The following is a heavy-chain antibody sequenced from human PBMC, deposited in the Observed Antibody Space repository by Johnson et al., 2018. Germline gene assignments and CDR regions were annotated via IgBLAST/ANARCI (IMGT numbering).Heavy chain of an antibody. Sequence: QVQLQQWGAGLLKPSETLSLTCAVYGGSFSGYYWSWIRQPPGKGLEWIGEINHSGSTNYNPSLKSRVTISVDTSKNQFSLKLSSVTAADTAVYYCARASAVVVAATPPRRNNKYHYYYMDVWGKGTTVTVSS. CDR3: ARASAVVVAATPPRRNNKYHYYYMDV. D-gene: IGHD2-15*01. CDR2: INHSGST. CDR1: GGSFSGYY. J-gene: IGHJ6*03. V-gene: IGHV4-34*01.